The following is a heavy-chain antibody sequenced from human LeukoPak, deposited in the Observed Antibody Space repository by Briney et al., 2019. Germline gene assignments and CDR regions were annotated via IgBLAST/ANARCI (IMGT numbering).Heavy chain of an antibody. J-gene: IGHJ3*02. CDR1: GGSISSYY. CDR3: ARGGAMYCSSTSCSQGAFDI. Sequence: SETLSLTCTVSGGSISSYYWSWIRQPPGKGLEWIGYIYYSGSTNYNPSLKSRVTISVDTSKNQFSLKLCSVTAADTAVYYCARGGAMYCSSTSCSQGAFDIWGQGTMVTVSS. D-gene: IGHD2-2*01. V-gene: IGHV4-59*01. CDR2: IYYSGST.